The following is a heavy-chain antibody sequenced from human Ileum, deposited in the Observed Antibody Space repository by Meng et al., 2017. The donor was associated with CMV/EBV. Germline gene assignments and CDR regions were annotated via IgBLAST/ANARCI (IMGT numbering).Heavy chain of an antibody. Sequence: GESLKISCAASGFTFSNYQMNWVRQAPGKGLEWVSYISGSGSTIYYADSVRGRFTISRDNAKSSLHLQMNSLRAEDTAVYYCAGVDASMDIDHWGQGTLVTVYS. V-gene: IGHV3-48*03. J-gene: IGHJ4*02. CDR2: ISGSGSTI. CDR1: GFTFSNYQ. CDR3: AGVDASMDIDH. D-gene: IGHD5-18*01.